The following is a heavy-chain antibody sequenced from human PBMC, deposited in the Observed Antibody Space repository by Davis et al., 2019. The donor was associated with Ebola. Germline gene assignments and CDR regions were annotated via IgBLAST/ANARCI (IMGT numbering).Heavy chain of an antibody. CDR1: GFTFSSYW. CDR2: LNSDGSST. J-gene: IGHJ3*02. Sequence: GESLKISCAASGFTFSSYWMHWVRHSPGKGLVWVSRLNSDGSSTTYADSVKGRFTISRDNAKNTVYLQMSSLRAEDTAVYYCARVARLAGNAFDIWGQGTIVTVSS. V-gene: IGHV3-74*01. CDR3: ARVARLAGNAFDI. D-gene: IGHD6-6*01.